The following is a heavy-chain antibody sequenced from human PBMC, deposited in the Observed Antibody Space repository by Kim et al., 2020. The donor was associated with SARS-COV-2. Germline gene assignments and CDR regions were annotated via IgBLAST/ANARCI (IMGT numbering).Heavy chain of an antibody. D-gene: IGHD3-10*01. CDR3: AREVVRPYYGMDV. J-gene: IGHJ6*02. Sequence: YAEKFQGRVTMTRDTSTSTVYMELSSLRSEDTAVYYCAREVVRPYYGMDVWGQGTTVTVSS. V-gene: IGHV1-46*01.